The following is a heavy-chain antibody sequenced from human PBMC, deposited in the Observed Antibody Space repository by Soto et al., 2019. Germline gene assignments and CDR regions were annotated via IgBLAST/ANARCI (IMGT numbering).Heavy chain of an antibody. J-gene: IGHJ6*03. CDR1: GGTFSSYT. V-gene: IGHV1-69*02. Sequence: QVQLVQSGAEVKKPGSSVKVSCKASGGTFSSYTISWVRQAPGQGLEWMGRIIPILGIANYAQKFQGRVTITADKSTSTAYRELSSLRSEDAGVYYCASVGYCSGGSCYGVNHYYYMGVWGKGTTGTVSS. CDR2: IIPILGIA. D-gene: IGHD2-15*01. CDR3: ASVGYCSGGSCYGVNHYYYMGV.